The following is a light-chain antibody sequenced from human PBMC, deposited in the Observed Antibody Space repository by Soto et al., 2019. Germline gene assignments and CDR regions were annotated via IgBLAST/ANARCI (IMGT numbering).Light chain of an antibody. V-gene: IGKV3-15*01. CDR3: QFYNSYSRT. J-gene: IGKJ1*01. Sequence: EIVMTQSPATLSVSPGERATLSCRASQSVSSNLAWYQQKPGQAPRLLIYGASTRATGIPARFSGSGSGTEFTLTISSLQSEDFAVYYCQFYNSYSRTFGQGTKVEVK. CDR2: GAS. CDR1: QSVSSN.